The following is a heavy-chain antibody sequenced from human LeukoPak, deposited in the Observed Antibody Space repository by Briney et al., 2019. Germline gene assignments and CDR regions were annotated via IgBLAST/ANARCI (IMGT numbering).Heavy chain of an antibody. D-gene: IGHD2-21*02. Sequence: SSETLSLTCTVSGGSISSYYWSWIRQPPGKGLEWIGYIYSSGSTNYNPSLKSQITISVDTSKNQFSLKLSSVTAADTAVYYCARFAYCGGHCWYYFDYWGQGSLVTVSS. J-gene: IGHJ4*02. CDR2: IYSSGST. CDR3: ARFAYCGGHCWYYFDY. CDR1: GGSISSYY. V-gene: IGHV4-59*01.